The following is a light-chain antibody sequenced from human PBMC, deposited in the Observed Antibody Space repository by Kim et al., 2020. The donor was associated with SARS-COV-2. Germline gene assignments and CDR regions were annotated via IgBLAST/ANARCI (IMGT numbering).Light chain of an antibody. CDR2: SAS. Sequence: ALGARVPTTWRASKGSSSWLAGFQHKPGKAARLLIYSASSLQSGVPSRCSGSGSGTDFTLTISSLQPEDFATYYCQQANSFPYTFGQGTKLEI. V-gene: IGKV1D-12*01. CDR1: KGSSSW. CDR3: QQANSFPYT. J-gene: IGKJ2*01.